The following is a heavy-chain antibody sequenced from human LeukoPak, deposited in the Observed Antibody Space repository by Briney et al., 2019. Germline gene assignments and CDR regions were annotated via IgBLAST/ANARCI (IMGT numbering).Heavy chain of an antibody. V-gene: IGHV4-31*03. CDR1: GGSISSGGYY. Sequence: PSETLSLTCTVSGGSISSGGYYWSWTRQHPGKGLEWIGYIYYSGSTYYNPSLKSRVTISVGTSKNRFSLKLSSVTAADTAVYYCARSVEMATIQTFDYWGQGTLVTVSS. CDR3: ARSVEMATIQTFDY. J-gene: IGHJ4*02. D-gene: IGHD5-24*01. CDR2: IYYSGST.